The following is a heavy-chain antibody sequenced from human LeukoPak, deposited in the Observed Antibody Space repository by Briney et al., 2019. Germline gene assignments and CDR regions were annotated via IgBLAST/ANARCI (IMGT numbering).Heavy chain of an antibody. CDR3: AKTYSSGWADAFDI. J-gene: IGHJ3*02. CDR1: GFTFDDYA. D-gene: IGHD6-19*01. CDR2: ISWNSGSI. V-gene: IGHV3-9*03. Sequence: QPGGSLRLSCAASGFTFDDYAMHWVRQAPGKGLEWVSGISWNSGSIGYADSVKGRFTISRDNAKNSLYLQMNSLRAEDMALYYCAKTYSSGWADAFDIWGQGTMVTVSS.